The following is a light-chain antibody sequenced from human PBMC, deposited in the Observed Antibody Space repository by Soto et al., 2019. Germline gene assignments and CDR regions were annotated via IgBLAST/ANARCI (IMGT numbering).Light chain of an antibody. CDR2: DAS. CDR3: QQCGNRPPIT. CDR1: QSVSSS. J-gene: IGKJ5*01. V-gene: IGKV3-11*01. Sequence: VLTQSPATLSLSPGERATLSCRASQSVSSSLARYQQKPGQAPRLLFYDASNRATGIPARFSGSGSGTDFTLTISSLEPEDFAVYYCQQCGNRPPITFGQGTRLEIK.